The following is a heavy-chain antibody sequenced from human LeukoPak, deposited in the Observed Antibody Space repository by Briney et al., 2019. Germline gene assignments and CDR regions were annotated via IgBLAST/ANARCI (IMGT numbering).Heavy chain of an antibody. D-gene: IGHD3-22*01. CDR1: GGTFSSYA. V-gene: IGHV1-69*05. CDR2: IIPIFGTA. J-gene: IGHJ3*02. Sequence: SVKVSCKASGGTFSSYAISWVRQAPGQGLEWMGRIIPIFGTANYAQKFQGRVTITTDESTSTAYMELSSLRSEGTAVYYCARDYYDSSGYYAFDIWGQGTMVTVSS. CDR3: ARDYYDSSGYYAFDI.